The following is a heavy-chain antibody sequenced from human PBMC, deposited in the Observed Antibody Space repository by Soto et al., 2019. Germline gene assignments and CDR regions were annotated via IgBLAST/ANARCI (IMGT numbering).Heavy chain of an antibody. CDR1: GFTFSSYG. CDR3: AKLLGYCSSTSCYGYFDY. J-gene: IGHJ4*02. V-gene: IGHV3-30*18. Sequence: GGSLRLSCAASGFTFSSYGMHWVRQAPGKGLEWVAVISYDGSNKYYADSVKGRFTISRDNSKNTLYLQMNSLRAEDTAVYYCAKLLGYCSSTSCYGYFDYWGQGTLVTVSS. CDR2: ISYDGSNK. D-gene: IGHD2-2*01.